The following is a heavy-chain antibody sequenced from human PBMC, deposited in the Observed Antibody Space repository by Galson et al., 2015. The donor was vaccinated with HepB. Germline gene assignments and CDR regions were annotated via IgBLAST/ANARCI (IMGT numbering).Heavy chain of an antibody. J-gene: IGHJ2*01. Sequence: TLSLTCTVSGGSISSGSYYWSWIRQPAGKGLEWIGRIYTSGSTNYNPSLKSRVTISVDTSKNQFSLKLSSVTAADTAVYYCARHYFPDWYFDLWGRGTLVTVSS. CDR3: ARHYFPDWYFDL. CDR2: IYTSGST. V-gene: IGHV4-61*02. CDR1: GGSISSGSYY. D-gene: IGHD2/OR15-2a*01.